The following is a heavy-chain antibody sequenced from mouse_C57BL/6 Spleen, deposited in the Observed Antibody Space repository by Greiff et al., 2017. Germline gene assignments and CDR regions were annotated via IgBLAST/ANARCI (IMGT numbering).Heavy chain of an antibody. CDR2: IRSKSSNYAT. J-gene: IGHJ4*01. CDR1: GFTFNTYA. V-gene: IGHV10-3*01. Sequence: EVHLVESGGGLVQPKGSLKLSCAASGFTFNTYAMHWVRQAPGKGLEWVARIRSKSSNYATYYADSVKERFTISRDDSQSMLYLQMNNLKTEDTAMYYCVRDRATVVATPMDYWGQGTSVTVSS. D-gene: IGHD1-1*01. CDR3: VRDRATVVATPMDY.